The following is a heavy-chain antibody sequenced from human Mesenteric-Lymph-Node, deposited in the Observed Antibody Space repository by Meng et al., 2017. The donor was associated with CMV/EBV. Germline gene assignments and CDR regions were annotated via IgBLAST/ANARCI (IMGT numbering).Heavy chain of an antibody. CDR1: GYTFTSYH. CDR2: MDPKSGNT. Sequence: ASVKVSCKASGYTFTSYHINWVRQATGQGLEWMGGMDPKSGNTDYAQKFQGRVTMTRNTSISTAYMELSSLRSEDSAVYYCARRPKYCTTSSCWGQGTLVTVSS. V-gene: IGHV1-8*01. D-gene: IGHD2-8*01. J-gene: IGHJ4*02. CDR3: ARRPKYCTTSSC.